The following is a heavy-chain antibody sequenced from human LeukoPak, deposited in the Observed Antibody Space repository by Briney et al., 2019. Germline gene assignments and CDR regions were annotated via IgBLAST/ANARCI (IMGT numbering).Heavy chain of an antibody. CDR3: ARHSDYDILTGPNDY. Sequence: GGSLRLSCAASGFTFSDYYMSWIRQAPGRGLERVSYISNSGNTIYYADSLKGRFTASRDNAKNSLFLQMNSLRAEDTAVYYCARHSDYDILTGPNDYWGQGTLVTVSS. V-gene: IGHV3-11*04. D-gene: IGHD3-9*01. CDR2: ISNSGNTI. J-gene: IGHJ4*02. CDR1: GFTFSDYY.